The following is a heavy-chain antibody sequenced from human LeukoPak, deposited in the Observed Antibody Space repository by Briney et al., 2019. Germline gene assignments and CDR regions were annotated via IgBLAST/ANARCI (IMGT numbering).Heavy chain of an antibody. V-gene: IGHV4-34*01. CDR2: INHSGST. Sequence: PGGSLRLSCAASGFTFSSYAMSWVRQAPGKGLEWIGEINHSGSTNYNPSLKSRVTISVDTSKNQFSLKLSSVTAADTAVYYCARVTTYYGSGSYYPTHYYYYYMDVWGKGTTVTVSS. D-gene: IGHD3-10*01. CDR1: GFTFSSYA. CDR3: ARVTTYYGSGSYYPTHYYYYYMDV. J-gene: IGHJ6*03.